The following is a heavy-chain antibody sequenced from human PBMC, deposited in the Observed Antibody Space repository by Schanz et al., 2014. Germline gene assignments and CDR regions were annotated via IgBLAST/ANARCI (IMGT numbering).Heavy chain of an antibody. V-gene: IGHV4-31*03. CDR3: ARERDALDI. J-gene: IGHJ3*02. CDR2: IYYRGST. Sequence: QVQLQQSGPGLVKPSQTLSLTCTVSGDSISSSGSYWTWIRQHPGKGLEWIGYIYYRGSTLYNPSLKSRVTISTAISRDQFTLRLNSATVADTARYYCARERDALDIWGQGTMVIVSS. CDR1: GDSISSSGSY.